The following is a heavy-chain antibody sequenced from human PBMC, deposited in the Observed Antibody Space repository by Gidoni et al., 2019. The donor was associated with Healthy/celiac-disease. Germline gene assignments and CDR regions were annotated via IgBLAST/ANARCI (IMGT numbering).Heavy chain of an antibody. CDR2: ISGSGGST. CDR1: GFTFSSYA. D-gene: IGHD6-6*01. J-gene: IGHJ5*02. V-gene: IGHV3-23*01. Sequence: EVQLLESGGGFVQPGGSLRLSCAASGFTFSSYAIRWVRQAPGKGLEWVSAISGSGGSTYYADSVKGRFTISRDNSKNTLYLQMNSLRAEDTAVYYCAKDRAQSIAARPWLGNWFDPWGQGTLVTVSS. CDR3: AKDRAQSIAARPWLGNWFDP.